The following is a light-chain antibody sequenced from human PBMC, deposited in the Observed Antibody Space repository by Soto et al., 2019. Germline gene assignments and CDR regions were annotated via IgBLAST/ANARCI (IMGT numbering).Light chain of an antibody. CDR3: QKYDGATIT. CDR1: QGIRNY. Sequence: DIQMTQSPSSLSASVGDRVTITCRASQGIRNYLAWYHQKPGKVPKLLIYAASTLQSGVPSRFSGSGSGTDFTLTISSLQPEDVGSYYCQKYDGATITFGQGTRRDIK. J-gene: IGKJ5*01. CDR2: AAS. V-gene: IGKV1-27*01.